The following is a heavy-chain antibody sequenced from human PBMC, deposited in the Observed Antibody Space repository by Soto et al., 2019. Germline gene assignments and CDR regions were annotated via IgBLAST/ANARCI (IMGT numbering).Heavy chain of an antibody. Sequence: SETLSLTCTVSGGSISSYYWSWIRQPPGKGLEWIGYIYYSGSTNYNPSLKSRVTISVDTSKNQFLLKLSSVTAADTAVYYCARDAGYYYDSSGYSFDYWGQGTLVTVSS. CDR2: IYYSGST. J-gene: IGHJ4*02. D-gene: IGHD3-22*01. V-gene: IGHV4-59*01. CDR1: GGSISSYY. CDR3: ARDAGYYYDSSGYSFDY.